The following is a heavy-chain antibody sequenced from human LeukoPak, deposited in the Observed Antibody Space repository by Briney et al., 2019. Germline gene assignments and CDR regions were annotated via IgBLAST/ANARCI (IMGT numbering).Heavy chain of an antibody. CDR3: ARDRSYGDFAWGY. CDR1: GFTVSSNF. D-gene: IGHD4-17*01. J-gene: IGHJ4*02. Sequence: GGALRLSCAASGFTVSSNFMTWVRQAPGKGLEWVSVISSGGTTYYADSVKGRFTISRHISKNTVYLQMNSLRAEDTAVYYCARDRSYGDFAWGYWGQGTLVTVSS. V-gene: IGHV3-53*04. CDR2: ISSGGTT.